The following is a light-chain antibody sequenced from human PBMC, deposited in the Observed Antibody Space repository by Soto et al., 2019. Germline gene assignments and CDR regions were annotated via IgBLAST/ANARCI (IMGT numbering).Light chain of an antibody. V-gene: IGKV3-20*01. CDR3: QQYGSSPGT. Sequence: IVLTQAPGTLSLSPGERPTLSCSASQSVSSSYLAWYQQKPGQAPRLLIYGASSRATGIPDRFSGSGSGTDFTLTISRLEPEDFAVYYCQQYGSSPGTFGQGTKVDIK. CDR1: QSVSSSY. CDR2: GAS. J-gene: IGKJ1*01.